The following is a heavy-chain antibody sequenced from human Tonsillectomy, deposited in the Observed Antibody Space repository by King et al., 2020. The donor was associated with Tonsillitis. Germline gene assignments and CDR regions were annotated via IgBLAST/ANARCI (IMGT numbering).Heavy chain of an antibody. CDR2: IYTRGST. V-gene: IGHV4-61*02. D-gene: IGHD3-9*01. J-gene: IGHJ5*02. CDR3: ARGGDLSTGGSLFDP. Sequence: VQLQESGPGLVKPSQTLSLTCSVSGASISSGSYYWSWIRQPAGKGLEWIGRIYTRGSTDYNPSLAGRVTMSTDTSRNQFSLKVRAVTAADTAVYYCARGGDLSTGGSLFDPWGQGTLVTVSS. CDR1: GASISSGSYY.